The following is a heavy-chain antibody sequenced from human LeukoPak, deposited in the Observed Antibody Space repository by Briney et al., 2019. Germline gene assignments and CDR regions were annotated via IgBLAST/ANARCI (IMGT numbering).Heavy chain of an antibody. D-gene: IGHD6-19*01. CDR1: GYTFTSYD. J-gene: IGHJ6*03. CDR2: MNPNSGNT. V-gene: IGHV1-8*03. Sequence: GASVKVSCKASGYTFTSYDINWVRQATGQGLEWMGWMNPNSGNTGYAQKFQGRVTITRNTSISTAYMELSSLRSEDTAVYYCARVTVDGQWLPPEVGEFDDYYYYYYMDVWGKRTTVTVSS. CDR3: ARVTVDGQWLPPEVGEFDDYYYYYYMDV.